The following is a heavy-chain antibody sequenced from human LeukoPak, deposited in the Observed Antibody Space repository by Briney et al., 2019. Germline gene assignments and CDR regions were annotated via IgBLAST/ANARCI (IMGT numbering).Heavy chain of an antibody. CDR1: GGSISTYY. V-gene: IGHV4-59*08. Sequence: KPSETLSLTCTVSGGSISTYYWSWIRQPPGKGLEWIWYIHYSGTTNYNPSLKNRVTISLDTSKNQFSLNLGSVTAADTAVYFCARMGGYSGYATHWGQGTLVTVSS. J-gene: IGHJ4*02. CDR3: ARMGGYSGYATH. D-gene: IGHD5-12*01. CDR2: IHYSGTT.